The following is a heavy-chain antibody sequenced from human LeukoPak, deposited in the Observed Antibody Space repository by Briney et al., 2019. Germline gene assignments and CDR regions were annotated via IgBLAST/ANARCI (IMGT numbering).Heavy chain of an antibody. CDR1: GFTFSSYA. V-gene: IGHV3-30-3*01. D-gene: IGHD3-22*01. CDR2: ISYDGSNK. Sequence: GGSLRLSCAASGFTFSSYAMHWVRQAPGKGLEWVAVISYDGSNKYYADSVKGRFTISRDNAKNTLYLQMNSLRAEDTAVYYCARAHYYDSSGYGIYYFDYWGQGTLVTVSS. CDR3: ARAHYYDSSGYGIYYFDY. J-gene: IGHJ4*02.